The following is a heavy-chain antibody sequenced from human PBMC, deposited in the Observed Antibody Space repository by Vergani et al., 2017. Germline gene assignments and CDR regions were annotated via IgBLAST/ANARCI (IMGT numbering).Heavy chain of an antibody. D-gene: IGHD5-12*01. CDR1: GYSFTSYS. CDR2: IDPSDSYT. CDR3: ARGESVATLEEY. J-gene: IGHJ4*02. Sequence: EVQLVQSGAEVKKPGESLRISCKGSGYSFTSYSISWVRQMPGKGLEWMGRIDPSDSYTNYSPSFQGHVSISADKSISTAYLQWSSRKASDTAMYYCARGESVATLEEYGGEGTLVTVSS. V-gene: IGHV5-10-1*03.